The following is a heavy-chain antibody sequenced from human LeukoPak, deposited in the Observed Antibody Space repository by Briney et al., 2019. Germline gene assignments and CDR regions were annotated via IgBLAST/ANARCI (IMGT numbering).Heavy chain of an antibody. CDR1: GYTFTSYG. CDR2: ISAYNGNT. CDR3: ARSISYRSGDPGHKWFDP. Sequence: SVKVSCKASGYTFTSYGISWVRQAPGQGLEWMGWISAYNGNTNYAQKLQGRVTMTTDTSTSTAYMELRSLRSDDTAVYYCARSISYRSGDPGHKWFDPWGQGTLVTVSS. V-gene: IGHV1-18*01. D-gene: IGHD2-21*02. J-gene: IGHJ5*02.